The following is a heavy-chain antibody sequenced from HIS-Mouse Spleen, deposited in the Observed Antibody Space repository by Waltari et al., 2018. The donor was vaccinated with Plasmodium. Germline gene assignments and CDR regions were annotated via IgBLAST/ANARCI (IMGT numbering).Heavy chain of an antibody. Sequence: QVQLVQSGAEVKKPGASVKVSCKASGYTFTRYYMHWVRQAPGQGLEWMGTIYPSGGSTRYAQKFQGRGTMTRDTSTSTVYMELSSLRSEDTAVYYCGRDCGSPGSSSSYYYGMDVWGQGTTVTVSS. CDR2: IYPSGGST. J-gene: IGHJ6*02. CDR1: GYTFTRYY. CDR3: GRDCGSPGSSSSYYYGMDV. V-gene: IGHV1-46*03. D-gene: IGHD6-6*01.